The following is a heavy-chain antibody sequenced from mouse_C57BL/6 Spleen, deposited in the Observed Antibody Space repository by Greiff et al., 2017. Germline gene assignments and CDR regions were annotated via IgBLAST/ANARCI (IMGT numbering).Heavy chain of an antibody. CDR2: ISYDGST. V-gene: IGHV3-6*01. CDR1: GYSITSGYY. Sequence: VQLKESGPGLVKPSQSLSLTCSVTGYSITSGYYWNWIRQFPGNKLEWMGYISYDGSTNYNPSLKNRISITRDTSKNQFFLKLNSVTTEDTATYEVARRFYSNFYFDYWGQGTTLTVSS. D-gene: IGHD2-5*01. CDR3: ARRFYSNFYFDY. J-gene: IGHJ2*01.